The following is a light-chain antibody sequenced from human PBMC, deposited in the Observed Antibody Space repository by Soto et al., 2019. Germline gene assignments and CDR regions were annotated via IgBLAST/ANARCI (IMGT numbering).Light chain of an antibody. V-gene: IGKV3-11*01. CDR3: QQRSNWPSA. CDR2: DEA. J-gene: IGKJ4*01. Sequence: EIVLTQSPATLSLSPGNRATLSCRASESDSRYLAWYQKKTGQAPRLLIYDEANRATGIPASFSGSGSGTDFTLTITSLDPEDFAVYYCQQRSNWPSAFGGGTKVEI. CDR1: ESDSRY.